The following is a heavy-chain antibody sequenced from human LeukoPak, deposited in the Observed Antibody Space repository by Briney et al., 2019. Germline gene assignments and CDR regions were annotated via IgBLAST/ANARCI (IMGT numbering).Heavy chain of an antibody. J-gene: IGHJ3*02. V-gene: IGHV3-23*01. CDR1: GFTFSSYA. D-gene: IGHD6-13*01. CDR3: AKDRTLKGIAAEVI. Sequence: PGGSLRLSCAASGFTFSSYAMSWVRQAPGKGLEWVSAISGSGGSTYCANSVKGRFTISRDNSKNTLYLQMNSLRAEDTAVYYCAKDRTLKGIAAEVIWGQGTMVTVSS. CDR2: ISGSGGST.